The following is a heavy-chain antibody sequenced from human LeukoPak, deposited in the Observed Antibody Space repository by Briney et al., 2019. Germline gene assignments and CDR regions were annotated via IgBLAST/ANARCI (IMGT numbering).Heavy chain of an antibody. Sequence: ASVKVSCKASGGTFSSYAISWVRQAPGQGLEWMGWISAYNGNTNYAQKLQGRVTMTTDTSTSTAYMELRSLRSDDTAVYYCARSRGGLNAFDIWGQGTMVTVSS. CDR1: GGTFSSYA. CDR2: ISAYNGNT. J-gene: IGHJ3*02. V-gene: IGHV1-18*01. CDR3: ARSRGGLNAFDI.